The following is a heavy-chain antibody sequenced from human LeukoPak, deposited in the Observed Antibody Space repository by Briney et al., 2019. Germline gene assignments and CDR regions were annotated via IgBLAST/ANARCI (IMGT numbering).Heavy chain of an antibody. CDR1: GYTFNNYA. CDR3: ARSRSDWYVNTAGH. CDR2: INPDTGNP. V-gene: IGHV7-4-1*02. J-gene: IGHJ4*02. Sequence: ASVKVSCKTSGYTFNNYAMNWVRQAPGQGLEWMGWINPDTGNPTYAQGFTGRFVFSLDTSVSTAYLQISSLKAEDTAVYYCARSRSDWYVNTAGHWGQGTLVTVSS. D-gene: IGHD6-19*01.